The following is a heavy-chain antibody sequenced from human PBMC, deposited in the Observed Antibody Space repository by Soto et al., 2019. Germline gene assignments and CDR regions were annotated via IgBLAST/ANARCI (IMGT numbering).Heavy chain of an antibody. D-gene: IGHD3-10*01. J-gene: IGHJ5*02. V-gene: IGHV1-3*01. CDR2: INAGNGNT. CDR3: ARGGSDYYGSGSYYTWFDP. Sequence: QVQLVQSGAEVKKPGASVKVSCKASGYTFTSYAMHWVRQAPGQRLEWMGWINAGNGNTKYSQKFQGRVTITRNTSASTAYMDLSSLRSEDTAVYYCARGGSDYYGSGSYYTWFDPWGQGTLVTVSS. CDR1: GYTFTSYA.